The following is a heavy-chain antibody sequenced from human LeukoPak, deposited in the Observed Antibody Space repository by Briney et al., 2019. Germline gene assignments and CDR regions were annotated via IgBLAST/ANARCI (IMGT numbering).Heavy chain of an antibody. CDR1: GFTFSSYS. Sequence: GSLRLSCASSGFTFSSYSMNWVRQPPGKGLEWIGEINHSGSTNYNPSLKSRVTISVDTSKNQFSLKLSSVTAADTAVYYCARGLRTYYYGSGSYYKGYYFDYWGQGTLVTVSS. J-gene: IGHJ4*02. V-gene: IGHV4-34*01. D-gene: IGHD3-10*01. CDR2: INHSGST. CDR3: ARGLRTYYYGSGSYYKGYYFDY.